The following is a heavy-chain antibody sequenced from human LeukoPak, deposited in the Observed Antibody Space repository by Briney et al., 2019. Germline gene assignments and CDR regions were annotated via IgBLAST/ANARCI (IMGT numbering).Heavy chain of an antibody. J-gene: IGHJ4*02. CDR1: GFTLSSYS. Sequence: GGSLRLSCAASGFTLSSYSMNWVRQAPGKGLEWVSSISSSSSYIYYADSVKGRFTISRDNAKNSLYLQMNSLRAEDTAVYYCARDFSSELEEVYWGQGTLVTVSS. CDR3: ARDFSSELEEVY. CDR2: ISSSSSYI. V-gene: IGHV3-21*01. D-gene: IGHD3-10*01.